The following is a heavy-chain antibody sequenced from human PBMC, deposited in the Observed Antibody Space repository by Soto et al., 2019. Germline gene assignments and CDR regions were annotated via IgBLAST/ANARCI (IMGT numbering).Heavy chain of an antibody. CDR1: GGSVSSGGYF. CDR3: ARAPYSSGWPDS. V-gene: IGHV4-61*03. J-gene: IGHJ4*02. CDR2: ISYSGST. D-gene: IGHD6-19*01. Sequence: QVQLQESGPGLVKPSETLSLTCTVSGGSVSSGGYFWSWIRQPPGKGLEWIGYISYSGSTKYNPSPESRVTISVDTSNKNFSLKLASVTAADTAVYYCARAPYSSGWPDSWGQGTLVTVSS.